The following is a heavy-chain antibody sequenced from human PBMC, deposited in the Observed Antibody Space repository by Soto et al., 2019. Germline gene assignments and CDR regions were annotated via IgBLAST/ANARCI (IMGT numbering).Heavy chain of an antibody. J-gene: IGHJ4*02. CDR2: IIPIFGTA. D-gene: IGHD3-10*01. CDR1: GGTFSSYA. CDR3: ARWGITMVRGVNIAPTYYFDY. V-gene: IGHV1-69*01. Sequence: QVQLVQSGAEVKKPGSSVKVSCKASGGTFSSYAISWVRQAPGQGLEWMGGIIPIFGTANYAQKFQGRVTITADESTSTAYMELSSLRSEDTAVYYCARWGITMVRGVNIAPTYYFDYWGQGTLVTVSS.